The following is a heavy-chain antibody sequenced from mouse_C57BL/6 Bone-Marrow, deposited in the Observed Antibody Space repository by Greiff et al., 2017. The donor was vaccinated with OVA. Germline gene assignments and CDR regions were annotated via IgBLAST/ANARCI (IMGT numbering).Heavy chain of an antibody. CDR3: ARPGYYGSSLYYFDY. V-gene: IGHV5-17*01. CDR2: ISSGSSTI. CDR1: GFTFSDYG. Sequence: EVKVVESGGGLVKPGGSLKLSCAASGFTFSDYGMHWVRQAPEKGLEWVAYISSGSSTIYYADTVKGRFTISRDNAKNTLFLQMTSLRSEDTAMYYCARPGYYGSSLYYFDYWGQGTTLTVSS. D-gene: IGHD1-1*01. J-gene: IGHJ2*01.